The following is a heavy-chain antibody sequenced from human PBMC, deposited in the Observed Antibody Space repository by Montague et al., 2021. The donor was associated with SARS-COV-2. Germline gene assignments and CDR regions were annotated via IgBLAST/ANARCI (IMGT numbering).Heavy chain of an antibody. CDR3: ATEVADSSGYYYVPYYYYGMDV. D-gene: IGHD3-22*01. Sequence: SETLSLTCTVSGGSISSSSYYWGWIRQPPGKGLEWIGSIYYSGSTCYNPSLKSRVTISVDTSKNQFSLKLSSVTAADTAVYYCATEVADSSGYYYVPYYYYGMDVWGQGTTVTVSS. V-gene: IGHV4-39*01. CDR1: GGSISSSSYY. J-gene: IGHJ6*02. CDR2: IYYSGST.